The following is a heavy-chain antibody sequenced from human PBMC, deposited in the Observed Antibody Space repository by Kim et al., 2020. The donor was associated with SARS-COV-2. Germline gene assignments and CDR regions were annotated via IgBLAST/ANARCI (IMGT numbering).Heavy chain of an antibody. CDR1: GFSFSDHY. CDR3: ARVASGGSFDY. CDR2: IRNKPNRYTT. J-gene: IGHJ4*02. V-gene: IGHV3-72*01. Sequence: GGSLRLSCAASGFSFSDHYMDWVRQAPGKGLEWVGRIRNKPNRYTTEYAASGKGRFTISRDDSKNSLYLHMNSLKTADTAVYYCARVASGGSFDYWGQGT. D-gene: IGHD3-10*01.